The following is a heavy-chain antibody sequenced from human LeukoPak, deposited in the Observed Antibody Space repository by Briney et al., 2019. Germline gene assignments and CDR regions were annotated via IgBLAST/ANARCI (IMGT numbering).Heavy chain of an antibody. CDR1: GGSISSSSYY. J-gene: IGHJ3*02. Sequence: PSETLSLTCTVSGGSISSSSYYWVWIRQPPGKGLELIGSIYYSGSTYYNPSLKSRVTISVDTSKNQFSLKLSSVTAADTAVYYCARQYEEDIWGQGTMVTVSS. D-gene: IGHD3-16*01. CDR3: ARQYEEDI. CDR2: IYYSGST. V-gene: IGHV4-39*01.